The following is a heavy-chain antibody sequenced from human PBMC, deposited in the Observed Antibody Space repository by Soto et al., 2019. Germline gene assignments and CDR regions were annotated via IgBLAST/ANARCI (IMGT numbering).Heavy chain of an antibody. CDR3: ATVSSGWYAGAFDI. Sequence: ASVKVSCKVSGYTLTELSMHWVRQAPGKGLEWMGGFDPEDGETIYAQKCQGRVTMTEDTSTDTAYMELSSLRSEDTAVYYCATVSSGWYAGAFDIWGQGTMVTVS. J-gene: IGHJ3*02. CDR2: FDPEDGET. D-gene: IGHD6-19*01. CDR1: GYTLTELS. V-gene: IGHV1-24*01.